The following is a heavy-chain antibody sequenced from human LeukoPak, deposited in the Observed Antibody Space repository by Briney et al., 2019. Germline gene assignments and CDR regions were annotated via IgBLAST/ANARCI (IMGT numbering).Heavy chain of an antibody. CDR3: AKATNRGPPHNWFDG. Sequence: PGGSLRLSCAASGFTHSSYAMHWVRQAPGKGLEWVSVISYDGSTNYYADSVKGRFTISRDNATHSLYLQMNSLRAEDTALYYCAKATNRGPPHNWFDGWGQGALVTVSS. CDR1: GFTHSSYA. D-gene: IGHD1-14*01. CDR2: ISYDGSTN. J-gene: IGHJ5*02. V-gene: IGHV3-30-3*01.